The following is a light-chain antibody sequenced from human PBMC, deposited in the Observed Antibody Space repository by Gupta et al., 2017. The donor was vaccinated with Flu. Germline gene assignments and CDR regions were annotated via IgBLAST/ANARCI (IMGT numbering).Light chain of an antibody. Sequence: SYVLTQPPSVSVAPGQTARITCGGDDIGRKSVHWYKQKPGQAPALVVYDDSARPSGIPERFSGSNSGNTATLTISKVEAGDEADYYCQVWHISSDHLRVFGGGTKLTVL. CDR2: DDS. CDR1: DIGRKS. J-gene: IGLJ3*02. V-gene: IGLV3-21*02. CDR3: QVWHISSDHLRV.